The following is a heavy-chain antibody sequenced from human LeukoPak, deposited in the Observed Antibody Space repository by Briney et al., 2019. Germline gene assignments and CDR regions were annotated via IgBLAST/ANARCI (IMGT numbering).Heavy chain of an antibody. CDR3: ARADIRDYYYGMDV. J-gene: IGHJ6*02. CDR1: GYTFTGYY. Sequence: ASVKVSCKASGYTFTGYYMHWVRQAPGQGLEWMGWINPNSGGTNYAQKFQGRVTKTRDTSISTAYMELSRLRSDDTAVYYCARADIRDYYYGMDVWGQGTTVTVSS. V-gene: IGHV1-2*02. D-gene: IGHD3-9*01. CDR2: INPNSGGT.